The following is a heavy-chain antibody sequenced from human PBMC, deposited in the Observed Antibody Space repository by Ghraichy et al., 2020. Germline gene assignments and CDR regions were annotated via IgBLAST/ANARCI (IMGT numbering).Heavy chain of an antibody. D-gene: IGHD2-2*01. J-gene: IGHJ5*02. CDR1: GFTVSSNY. V-gene: IGHV3-53*01. Sequence: GGSLRLSCAASGFTVSSNYMSWVRQAPGKGLEWVSVIYSGGSTYYADSVKGRFTISRDNSKNTLYLQMNSLRAEDTAVYYCARAVPDIVVVPAAIKGFQGWFDPWGQGTLVTVSS. CDR2: IYSGGST. CDR3: ARAVPDIVVVPAAIKGFQGWFDP.